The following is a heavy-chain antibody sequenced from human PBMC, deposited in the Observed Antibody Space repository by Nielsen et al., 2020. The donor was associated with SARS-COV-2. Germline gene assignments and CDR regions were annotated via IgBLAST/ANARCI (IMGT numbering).Heavy chain of an antibody. V-gene: IGHV6-1*01. CDR3: TRDPGYYHGMDV. J-gene: IGHJ6*02. Sequence: SQTLSLTCVISGDSFSSSSVARNWIRQSPSRGLEWLGRIYYRSKWFYEYATFVRSRITIDPDTSKNHFSLHLNSVTSEDTAMYYCTRDPGYYHGMDVWGQGTTVIVSS. CDR1: GDSFSSSSVA. CDR2: IYYRSKWFY.